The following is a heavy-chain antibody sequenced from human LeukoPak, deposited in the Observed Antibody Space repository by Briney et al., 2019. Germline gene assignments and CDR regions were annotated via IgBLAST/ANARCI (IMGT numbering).Heavy chain of an antibody. V-gene: IGHV1-69*05. J-gene: IGHJ5*02. Sequence: WASVKVSCKASGDTFSSYAISWVRQAPGQGLEWMGGIIPIFGTANYAQKFQGRVTITTDESTSTAYMELSSLRSEDTAVYYCARLPYCSSTSCPNWFDPWGQGTLVTVSS. D-gene: IGHD2-2*01. CDR1: GDTFSSYA. CDR2: IIPIFGTA. CDR3: ARLPYCSSTSCPNWFDP.